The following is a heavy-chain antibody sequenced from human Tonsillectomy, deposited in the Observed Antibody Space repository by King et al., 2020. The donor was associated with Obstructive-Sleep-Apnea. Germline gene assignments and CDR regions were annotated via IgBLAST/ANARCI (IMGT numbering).Heavy chain of an antibody. V-gene: IGHV3-48*04. CDR2: ISSRSTNV. Sequence: VQLVESGGGLVQPGGSLRLSCAASGFTFSSLSMNWVRQAPGKGLEWVSYISSRSTNVFYADSVKGRFTVSRDNAKNSLYLQMNSLTAEDTAVYYCARTGGYSYGSFDYWGQGTLVTVSS. D-gene: IGHD5-18*01. CDR3: ARTGGYSYGSFDY. J-gene: IGHJ4*02. CDR1: GFTFSSLS.